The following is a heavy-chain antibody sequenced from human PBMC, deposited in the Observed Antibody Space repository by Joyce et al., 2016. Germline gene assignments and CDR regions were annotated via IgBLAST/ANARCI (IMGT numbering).Heavy chain of an antibody. CDR1: GFTFSSYS. J-gene: IGHJ4*02. Sequence: EVQLVESGGGVVKPGGSLRLSCAASGFTFSSYSMSWVRQAPGKGLEWVSSLSSSSSYIKDTDSVKGRFTISRDNAKNSLYLQMNSLRVEDTAVYYCARSSYTNGIFDYWGQGTLVTVSS. D-gene: IGHD2-8*01. CDR3: ARSSYTNGIFDY. V-gene: IGHV3-21*01. CDR2: LSSSSSYI.